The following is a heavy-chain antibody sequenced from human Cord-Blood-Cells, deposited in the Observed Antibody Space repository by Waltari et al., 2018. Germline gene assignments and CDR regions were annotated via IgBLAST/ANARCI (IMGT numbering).Heavy chain of an antibody. V-gene: IGHV4-39*01. CDR2: IYYSGST. J-gene: IGHJ6*02. CDR3: ARQQDSSGWYYYYGMDV. CDR1: GGSISSSSYY. D-gene: IGHD6-19*01. Sequence: QLQLQESGPGLVKPSETLSLTCTVSGGSISSSSYYWGWIRQPPGKGLEWIWSIYYSGSTYYNPSLKSRVTISVDTSKNQFSLKLSSVTAADTAVYYCARQQDSSGWYYYYGMDVWGQGTTVTVSS.